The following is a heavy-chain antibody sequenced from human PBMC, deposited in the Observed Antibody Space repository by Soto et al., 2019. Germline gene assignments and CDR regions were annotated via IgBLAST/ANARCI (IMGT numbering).Heavy chain of an antibody. Sequence: SETLSLTCTVSGGSISSYYWSWIRQPPGKGLEWIGYLYYSGSTNYNPSLKSRVTISVDTSKNQFSLKLSSVTAADTAVYYCARGYSSSRLFDYWGQGTLVTVSS. CDR3: ARGYSSSRLFDY. V-gene: IGHV4-59*01. CDR2: LYYSGST. CDR1: GGSISSYY. D-gene: IGHD6-13*01. J-gene: IGHJ4*02.